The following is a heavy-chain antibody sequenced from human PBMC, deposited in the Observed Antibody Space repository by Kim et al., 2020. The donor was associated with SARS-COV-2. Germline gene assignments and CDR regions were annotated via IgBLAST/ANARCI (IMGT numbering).Heavy chain of an antibody. J-gene: IGHJ6*02. CDR2: ISASSSYI. CDR1: GFTFRSYS. CDR3: ARGRIWFGELLNYYHGMDV. Sequence: GGSLRLSCAASGFTFRSYSINWFRQAPGKGLEWVASISASSSYIYYADSVKGRFTISRDNAKNSLYLEMNSLRAEDTAVYYCARGRIWFGELLNYYHGMDVWGQGTTVTGSS. D-gene: IGHD3-10*01. V-gene: IGHV3-21*01.